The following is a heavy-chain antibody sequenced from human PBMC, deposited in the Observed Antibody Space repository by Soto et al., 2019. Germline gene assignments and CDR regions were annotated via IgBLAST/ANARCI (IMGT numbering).Heavy chain of an antibody. D-gene: IGHD6-13*01. J-gene: IGHJ4*02. CDR2: IIPILGIA. Sequence: QVQLVQSGAEVKKPGSSVKVSCKASGGTFSSYTISWVRQAPGQGLEWMGRIIPILGIANYAQKSQGRVTITADKSTSTAYMELSSLRSEDTAVYYCARDQFLGYSSSWYSFDYWGQGTLVTVSS. CDR1: GGTFSSYT. V-gene: IGHV1-69*08. CDR3: ARDQFLGYSSSWYSFDY.